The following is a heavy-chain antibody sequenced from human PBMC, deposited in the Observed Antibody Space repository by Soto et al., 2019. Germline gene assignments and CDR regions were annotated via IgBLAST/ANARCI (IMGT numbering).Heavy chain of an antibody. D-gene: IGHD3-22*01. CDR3: AAEVVFDSSGMNFDY. J-gene: IGHJ4*02. Sequence: GASVKVSCKASGFTFTSSAVQLVRQARGQRLEWIGWIVVGSGNTNYAQKFQERVTITRDMSTSTAYMELSSLRSEDTAVYYCAAEVVFDSSGMNFDYWGQGTLVTVSS. V-gene: IGHV1-58*01. CDR1: GFTFTSSA. CDR2: IVVGSGNT.